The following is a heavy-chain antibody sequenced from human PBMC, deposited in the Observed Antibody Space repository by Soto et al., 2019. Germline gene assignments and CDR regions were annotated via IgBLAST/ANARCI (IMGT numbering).Heavy chain of an antibody. V-gene: IGHV3-33*01. D-gene: IGHD6-19*01. CDR1: GFTFSSYG. J-gene: IGHJ4*02. Sequence: QVQLVESGGGVVQPGRSLRLSCAASGFTFSSYGMHWVRQAPGKGLEWVAVIWYDGSNKYYADSVKGRFTISRDNSKNTLYLQMNSLRAEDTAVYYCARDSKQWLANGGYFDYWGQGTLVTVSS. CDR2: IWYDGSNK. CDR3: ARDSKQWLANGGYFDY.